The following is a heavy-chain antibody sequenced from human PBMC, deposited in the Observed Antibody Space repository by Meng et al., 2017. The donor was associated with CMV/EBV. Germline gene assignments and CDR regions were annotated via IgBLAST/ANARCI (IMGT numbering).Heavy chain of an antibody. CDR3: ARPRSYSLPEPPDAFDI. V-gene: IGHV5-51*01. CDR2: IYPGDSDT. J-gene: IGHJ3*02. CDR1: GYTFTSYG. D-gene: IGHD1-26*01. Sequence: KVSCKASGYTFTSYGISWVRQAPGQGLEWMGIIYPGDSDTRYSPSFQGQVTISADKSISTAYLQWSSLKASDTAMYYCARPRSYSLPEPPDAFDIWGQGTMVTVSS.